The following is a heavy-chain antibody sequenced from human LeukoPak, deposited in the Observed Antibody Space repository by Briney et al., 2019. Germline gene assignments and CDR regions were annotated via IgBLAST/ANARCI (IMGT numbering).Heavy chain of an antibody. J-gene: IGHJ4*02. CDR2: IYPGDSAT. Sequence: GESLKISCKGSGYSFTSYWIGWVRQMPGKGLEWMGIIYPGDSATRYSPSFQGQVTISADKSISTAYLQWSSLKASDTVMYYCASSRNDYVWGSYRYGYYFDYWGQGTLVTVSS. CDR3: ASSRNDYVWGSYRYGYYFDY. D-gene: IGHD3-16*02. CDR1: GYSFTSYW. V-gene: IGHV5-51*01.